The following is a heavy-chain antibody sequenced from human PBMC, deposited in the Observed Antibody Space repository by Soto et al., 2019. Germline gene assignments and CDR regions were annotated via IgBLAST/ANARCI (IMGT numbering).Heavy chain of an antibody. CDR3: ARLNGYCVSTSCHGYYGMDV. V-gene: IGHV4-34*01. CDR2: INHSGST. Sequence: SETLSLTCAVYGGSFSGYYWSWIRQPPGKGLEWIGEINHSGSTNYNPSLKSRVTISVDTSMNEFSLRLSSVTAADTAVYYCARLNGYCVSTSCHGYYGMDVWGQGTTVTVPS. CDR1: GGSFSGYY. D-gene: IGHD2-2*03. J-gene: IGHJ6*02.